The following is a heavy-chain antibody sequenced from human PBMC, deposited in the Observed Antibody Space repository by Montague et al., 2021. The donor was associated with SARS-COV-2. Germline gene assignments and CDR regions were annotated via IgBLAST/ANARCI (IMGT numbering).Heavy chain of an antibody. CDR3: VRHPHYDGLNGPPDF. CDR2: VLYNKGT. D-gene: IGHD3-9*01. Sequence: SETLSLTCTVSGASVTDYYWSWIRQPPGKGLEWVGDVLYNKGTNFNPSLKSRVAISVDTSKNQFSLRLTSVTAADTALYYCVRHPHYDGLNGPPDFWGQGTLVTVSS. CDR1: GASVTDYY. J-gene: IGHJ4*02. V-gene: IGHV4-59*08.